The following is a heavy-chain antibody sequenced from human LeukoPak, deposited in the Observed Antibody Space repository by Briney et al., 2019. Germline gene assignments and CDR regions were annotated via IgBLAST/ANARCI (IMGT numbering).Heavy chain of an antibody. J-gene: IGHJ3*02. CDR2: ISGSGGST. Sequence: GGSLRLSCAASGFTFSSYAMSWVRQAPGKGLEWVSAISGSGGSTYYADSVKGRFTISRDNSKNTLYLQMNSLRAEDTAVSYCAKALNYDILTGYYIGAFDIWGQGTMVTVSS. CDR1: GFTFSSYA. D-gene: IGHD3-9*01. V-gene: IGHV3-23*01. CDR3: AKALNYDILTGYYIGAFDI.